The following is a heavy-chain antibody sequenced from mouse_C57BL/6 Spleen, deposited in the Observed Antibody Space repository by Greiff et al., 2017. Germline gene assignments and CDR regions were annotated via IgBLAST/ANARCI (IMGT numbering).Heavy chain of an antibody. CDR1: GFSLTSYG. Sequence: QVQLKESGPGLVQPSQSLSITCTVSGFSLTSYGVHWVRQSPGKGLEWLGVIWSGGSTDYNAAFISRLSISKDNSKSQVFFKMNSLQADDTVIYYCARNGGSSYLYAMDYWGQGTSVTVSS. D-gene: IGHD1-1*01. V-gene: IGHV2-2*01. CDR2: IWSGGST. CDR3: ARNGGSSYLYAMDY. J-gene: IGHJ4*01.